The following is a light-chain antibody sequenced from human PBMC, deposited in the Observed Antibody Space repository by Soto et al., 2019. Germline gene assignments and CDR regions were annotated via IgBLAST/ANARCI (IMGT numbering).Light chain of an antibody. J-gene: IGKJ5*01. Sequence: ERVLTQSAVTVSVSPGQTVTLSCRASQSVSGYLDWFHQKPGQAPRLVLLRIFTRATGIPARFSGSGSGTDFTLTISRLEPEDFAVYYCQQRSNPITFGQRTRLEIK. CDR2: RIF. CDR1: QSVSGY. CDR3: QQRSNPIT. V-gene: IGKV3-11*01.